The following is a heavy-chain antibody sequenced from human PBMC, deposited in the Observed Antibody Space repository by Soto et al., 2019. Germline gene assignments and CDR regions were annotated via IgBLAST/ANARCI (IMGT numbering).Heavy chain of an antibody. CDR1: GFTFSSYA. Sequence: GGSLRLSCAASGFTFSSYAMHWVRQAPGKGLEWVAVISYDGSNKYYADSVKGRFTISRDNSKNTLYLQMNSLRAEDTAVYYCARGGVIAARPPWFDPWGQGTLVTVSS. CDR3: ARGGVIAARPPWFDP. CDR2: ISYDGSNK. V-gene: IGHV3-30-3*01. J-gene: IGHJ5*02. D-gene: IGHD6-6*01.